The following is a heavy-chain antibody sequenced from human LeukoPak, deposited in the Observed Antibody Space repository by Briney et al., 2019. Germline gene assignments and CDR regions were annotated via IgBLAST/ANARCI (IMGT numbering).Heavy chain of an antibody. CDR2: IWYGGSNK. D-gene: IGHD2-15*01. Sequence: PGGSLRLSCAASGFNFSSYGMNWVRQAPGKGLEWVAGIWYGGSNKYYRDSVKGRFTISRDNSKNTLYLQMHSLRAEDTAVYYCARAAYCDYWGQGTLVTVFS. CDR3: ARAAYCDY. CDR1: GFNFSSYG. J-gene: IGHJ4*02. V-gene: IGHV3-33*01.